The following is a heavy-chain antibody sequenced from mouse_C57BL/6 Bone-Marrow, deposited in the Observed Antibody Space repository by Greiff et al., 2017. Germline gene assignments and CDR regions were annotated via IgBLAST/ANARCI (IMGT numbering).Heavy chain of an antibody. Sequence: EVKLVESGGGLVKPGGSLKLSCAASGFTFSDYGMHWVRQAPEKGLEWVAYISSGSSTIYYADTGTGRFTISRDNAKNTLFLQMTSLRSEDTAMYYCARYLGDYWGQGTTLTVSS. CDR3: ARYLGDY. J-gene: IGHJ2*01. D-gene: IGHD3-3*01. CDR1: GFTFSDYG. V-gene: IGHV5-17*01. CDR2: ISSGSSTI.